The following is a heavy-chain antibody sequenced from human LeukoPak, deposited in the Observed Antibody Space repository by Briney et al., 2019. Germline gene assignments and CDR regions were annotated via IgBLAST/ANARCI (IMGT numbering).Heavy chain of an antibody. Sequence: GGSLRLSCAASGFTFSSYGMSWVRQAPGKGLEWVSAISGSGGSTYYADSVKGRFTISRDNSKNTLYLQMNSLRAEDTAVYYCARSKGGRSYYHRSGSTSSDWGQGTLVTVSS. D-gene: IGHD3-22*01. CDR3: ARSKGGRSYYHRSGSTSSD. V-gene: IGHV3-23*01. CDR2: ISGSGGST. J-gene: IGHJ4*02. CDR1: GFTFSSYG.